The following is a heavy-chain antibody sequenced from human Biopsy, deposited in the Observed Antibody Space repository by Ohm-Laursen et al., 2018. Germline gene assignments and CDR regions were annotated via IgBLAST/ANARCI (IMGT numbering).Heavy chain of an antibody. CDR2: IYYTGST. V-gene: IGHV4-59*08. D-gene: IGHD6-19*01. CDR1: GGSISSYY. Sequence: SETLSLTCTVSGGSISSYYWSWIRQPPGRGLEWIGYIYYTGSTNYNPSLKSRVTISVDTSMNHLSLRLTSVTAADTAVYYCAKHGSGWTGDDAFHIWGQGTMVTVSS. CDR3: AKHGSGWTGDDAFHI. J-gene: IGHJ3*02.